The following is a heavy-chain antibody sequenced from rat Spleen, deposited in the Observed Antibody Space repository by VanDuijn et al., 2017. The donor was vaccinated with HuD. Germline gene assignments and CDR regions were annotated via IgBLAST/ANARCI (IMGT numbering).Heavy chain of an antibody. Sequence: EVQLVESGGGLVQPGRSIQLSCAASGFTFSNYYMAWVRQAPTKGLEWVASISTGGGTTYYGDSVKGRFPISRDNVKSTLYLQMNSLRSEDTATYYCAKDRDGGYAFAYWGQGTLVTVSS. D-gene: IGHD1-11*01. J-gene: IGHJ3*01. CDR1: GFTFSNYY. CDR2: ISTGGGTT. V-gene: IGHV5-25*01. CDR3: AKDRDGGYAFAY.